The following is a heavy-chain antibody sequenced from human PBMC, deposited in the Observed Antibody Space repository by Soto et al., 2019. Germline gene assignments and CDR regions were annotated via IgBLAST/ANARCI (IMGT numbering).Heavy chain of an antibody. CDR2: ISYSGST. J-gene: IGHJ4*02. V-gene: IGHV4-59*01. D-gene: IGHD4-17*01. CDR3: ARQMTTLTTFDY. Sequence: PSETLSLTCAVSGGPISSYYWSWIRQPPGKGLEWIGYISYSGSTNYNPSLKSRVTISVDTSKNQFSLKVSSVTAADTAVYYCARQMTTLTTFDYWGQGTLVTVSS. CDR1: GGPISSYY.